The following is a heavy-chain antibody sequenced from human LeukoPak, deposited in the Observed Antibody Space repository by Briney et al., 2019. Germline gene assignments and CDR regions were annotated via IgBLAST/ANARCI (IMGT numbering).Heavy chain of an antibody. V-gene: IGHV3-74*01. CDR1: GFTFSTYW. D-gene: IGHD3-22*01. CDR3: ARAPSEIGGYYPEYFRH. CDR2: IKSDGGT. Sequence: GGSLRLSCAASGFTFSTYWMHWVRQAPGKGLVWVSRIKSDGGTNYADSVKGRVTISRDNAKKTVSLQMNSLRPEDTGVYYCARAPSEIGGYYPEYFRHWGQGTLVTVSS. J-gene: IGHJ1*01.